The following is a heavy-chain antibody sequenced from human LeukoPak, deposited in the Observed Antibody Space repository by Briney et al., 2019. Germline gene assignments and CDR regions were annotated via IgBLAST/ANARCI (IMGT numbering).Heavy chain of an antibody. J-gene: IGHJ4*02. D-gene: IGHD6-13*01. CDR2: IYSGGST. CDR3: ATSASSSWLDY. CDR1: GFTISSNY. V-gene: IGHV3-66*01. Sequence: GGSLRLSCAASGFTISSNYMSWVRQAPAKGLEWVSVIYSGGSTYYADSVKGRFTISRDNSKNTLYLQMNSLRAEDTAVYYCATSASSSWLDYWGQGTLVTVSS.